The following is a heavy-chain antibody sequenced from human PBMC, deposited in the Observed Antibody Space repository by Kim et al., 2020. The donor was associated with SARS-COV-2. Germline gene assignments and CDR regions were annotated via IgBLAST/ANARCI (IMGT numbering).Heavy chain of an antibody. CDR1: GFTFSSYA. CDR3: AKDPHPNYYDSSGYYPSWFDP. V-gene: IGHV3-23*01. J-gene: IGHJ5*02. Sequence: GGSLRLSCAASGFTFSSYAMSWVRQAPGKGLEWVSAISGSGGSTYYADSVKGRFTISRDNSKNTLYLQMNSLRAEDTAVYYCAKDPHPNYYDSSGYYPSWFDPWGQGTLVTVSS. CDR2: ISGSGGST. D-gene: IGHD3-22*01.